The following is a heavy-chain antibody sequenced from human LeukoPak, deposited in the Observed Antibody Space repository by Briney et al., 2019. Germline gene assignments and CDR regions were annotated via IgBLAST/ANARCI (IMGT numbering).Heavy chain of an antibody. CDR3: AKAPKSSSFAL. CDR1: GFSFSTYW. Sequence: PGGSLRLSCAASGFSFSTYWMSWVRQTPEKGLEFVANIDQGGSVRNYMDSLKGRCTISRDNAKKSLYLEINSLRADDTAVYYCAKAPKSSSFALWGRGALVPVSS. V-gene: IGHV3-7*01. CDR2: IDQGGSVR. D-gene: IGHD6-6*01. J-gene: IGHJ1*01.